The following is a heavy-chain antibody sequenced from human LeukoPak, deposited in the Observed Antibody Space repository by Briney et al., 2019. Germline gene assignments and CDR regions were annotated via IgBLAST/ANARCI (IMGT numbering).Heavy chain of an antibody. V-gene: IGHV4-59*01. CDR3: ASSRTYYYDSSGYSFDY. D-gene: IGHD3-22*01. Sequence: SETLSLTCTVSGGSISTYYWNWIRQPPGKGLEWIGYIYHSGSTNYNPSLQSRVTISVDTSKNQFSLKLSSVTAADTAVYYCASSRTYYYDSSGYSFDYWGQGTLVTVSS. CDR1: GGSISTYY. CDR2: IYHSGST. J-gene: IGHJ4*02.